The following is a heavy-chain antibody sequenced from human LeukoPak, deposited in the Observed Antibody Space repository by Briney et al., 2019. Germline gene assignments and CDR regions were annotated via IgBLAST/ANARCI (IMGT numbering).Heavy chain of an antibody. V-gene: IGHV1-18*01. Sequence: ASVKVSCKASGYTFSSYGISWVRQAPGQGLEWMGWISAYNGDTGYAQKLQGRVTMTTDTSTSAAYMELRSLRSDDTAVYYCARKGTAQAFDIWGQGTMVTVSS. CDR2: ISAYNGDT. J-gene: IGHJ3*02. D-gene: IGHD1-1*01. CDR3: ARKGTAQAFDI. CDR1: GYTFSSYG.